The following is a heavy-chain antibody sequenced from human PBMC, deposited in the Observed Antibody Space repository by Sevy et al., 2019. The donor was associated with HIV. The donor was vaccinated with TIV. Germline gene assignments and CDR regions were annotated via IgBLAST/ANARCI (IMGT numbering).Heavy chain of an antibody. D-gene: IGHD2-2*01. CDR1: GFTFSSYA. CDR3: ANGSTSSSEGGYFDY. Sequence: GGSLRLSCAASGFTFSSYAMRWVRQAPGKGLEWVAVISGNGGYTYYADSVKGRFTISRDTSKNTLYLQMNSLRAEDTAVYYCANGSTSSSEGGYFDYWGQGTLVTVSS. CDR2: ISGNGGYT. J-gene: IGHJ4*02. V-gene: IGHV3-23*01.